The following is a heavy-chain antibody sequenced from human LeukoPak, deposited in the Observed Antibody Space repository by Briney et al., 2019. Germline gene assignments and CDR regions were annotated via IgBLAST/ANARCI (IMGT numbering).Heavy chain of an antibody. CDR3: AKDISSGPQENWFDP. CDR2: ISWNSGSI. CDR1: GFTFDDYA. D-gene: IGHD3-22*01. V-gene: IGHV3-9*01. J-gene: IGHJ5*02. Sequence: QPGGSLRLSCAASGFTFDDYAMHWVRQAPGKGLEWVSGISWNSGSIGYADSVKGRFTISRDNAKNSLYLQMNSLRAEDTALYYCAKDISSGPQENWFDPWGQGTLVTVSS.